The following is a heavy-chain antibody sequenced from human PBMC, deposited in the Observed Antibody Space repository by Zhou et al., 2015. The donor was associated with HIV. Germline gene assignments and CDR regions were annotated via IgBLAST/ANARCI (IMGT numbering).Heavy chain of an antibody. CDR2: LGGSGTST. CDR3: AKDIKDIQLYLGTGMDV. CDR1: GFAFNDYA. V-gene: IGHV3-9*01. Sequence: EVQLLESGGGLIQPGGSLKLSCAASGFAFNDYAMSWVRQAPGKGLEWVSSVLGGSGTSTRYADSVKGRFTISRDNARKSLYLQMNSLRPEDTALYHCAKDIKDIQLYLGTGMDVWGQGTTVTVSS. D-gene: IGHD5-24*01. J-gene: IGHJ6*02.